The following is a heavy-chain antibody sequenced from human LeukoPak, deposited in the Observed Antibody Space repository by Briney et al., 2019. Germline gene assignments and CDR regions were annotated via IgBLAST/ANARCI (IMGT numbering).Heavy chain of an antibody. Sequence: GGSLRLSCAASGVTLSDYYMDWVREAPGQGLEWVARTRKKAKGYTTEYAATVKGRFTISRDDSKNSVDLQMTSLITEDPAVYYCARAQSDSSGYYYVGDYWGQGTLVTVSS. CDR1: GVTLSDYY. CDR2: TRKKAKGYTT. CDR3: ARAQSDSSGYYYVGDY. D-gene: IGHD3-22*01. J-gene: IGHJ4*02. V-gene: IGHV3-72*01.